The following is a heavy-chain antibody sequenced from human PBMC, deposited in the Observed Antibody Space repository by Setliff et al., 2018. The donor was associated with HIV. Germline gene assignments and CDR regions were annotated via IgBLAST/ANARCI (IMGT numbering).Heavy chain of an antibody. V-gene: IGHV1-46*01. Sequence: ASVKVSCKASGYTFTSYHMHWVRQAPGQGLEWMGIINPSGDSTNHAQKFQGRVTMTRDKSTYIVYMELSSLRFEDTAVYYCARGAIPAAIWSVDYWGQGTLVTVSS. J-gene: IGHJ4*02. D-gene: IGHD2-2*02. CDR1: GYTFTSYH. CDR3: ARGAIPAAIWSVDY. CDR2: INPSGDST.